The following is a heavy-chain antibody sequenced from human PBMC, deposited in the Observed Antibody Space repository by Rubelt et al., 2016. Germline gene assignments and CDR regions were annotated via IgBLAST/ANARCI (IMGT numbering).Heavy chain of an antibody. CDR1: GYTFTSYG. CDR3: ARDGSPGGYCSSTSCRNFDY. D-gene: IGHD2-2*01. Sequence: QVQLVQSGAEVKKPGASVKVSCKASGYTFTSYGISWVRQAPGTGLEWMGWISAYNGYTNNATKLQGRVTMTTDTSTSTAYMELRSLRSDDTAGYYCARDGSPGGYCSSTSCRNFDYWGQGTLVTVSS. V-gene: IGHV1-18*01. J-gene: IGHJ4*02. CDR2: ISAYNGYT.